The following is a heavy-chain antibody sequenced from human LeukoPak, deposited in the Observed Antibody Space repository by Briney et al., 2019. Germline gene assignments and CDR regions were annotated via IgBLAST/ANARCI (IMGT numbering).Heavy chain of an antibody. Sequence: GGSLRLSCAASGFTFSSYWMNWLRQAPGKGLEWVANVKQDGSEKYYVDSVKGRFTISRDNVKNSLYLQVNSLRAEDTAVYYCAKEGDYPILTYDSWGQGALVTVSS. CDR2: VKQDGSEK. CDR3: AKEGDYPILTYDS. CDR1: GFTFSSYW. V-gene: IGHV3-7*01. D-gene: IGHD4-17*01. J-gene: IGHJ5*01.